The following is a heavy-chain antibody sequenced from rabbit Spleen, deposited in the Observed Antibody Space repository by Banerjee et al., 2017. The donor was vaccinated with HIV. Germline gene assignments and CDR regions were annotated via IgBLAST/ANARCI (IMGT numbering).Heavy chain of an antibody. CDR1: GFSFSSGYY. J-gene: IGHJ4*01. CDR2: IGTGSGST. CDR3: ARNYYTYGYAGVAYALNL. D-gene: IGHD6-1*01. Sequence: QSLEESGGDLVKPEGSLTLTCTASGFSFSSGYYIWWVRQAPGKGLEWIASIGTGSGSTYYASWAKGRFTISKTSSTTVTLQMTSLTAADTATYFCARNYYTYGYAGVAYALNLWGPGTLVTVS. V-gene: IGHV1S40*01.